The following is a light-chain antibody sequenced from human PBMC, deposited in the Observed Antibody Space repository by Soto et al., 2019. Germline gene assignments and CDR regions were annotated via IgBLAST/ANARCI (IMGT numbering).Light chain of an antibody. CDR3: QQRSNWPLT. V-gene: IGKV3-11*01. CDR1: QSFSDY. CDR2: DAS. Sequence: EIVLTQSPATLSLSPGERATLSCRASQSFSDYLAWYQQKPGQAPRLLIYDASRRATGIPARFSGSGSGTDFTPTITCLEPEDFAVYYCQQRSNWPLTFGQGTRLEIK. J-gene: IGKJ5*01.